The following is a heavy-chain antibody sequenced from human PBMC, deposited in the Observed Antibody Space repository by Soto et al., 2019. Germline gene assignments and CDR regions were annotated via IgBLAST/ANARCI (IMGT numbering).Heavy chain of an antibody. CDR1: GGSISSRTFW. CDR3: ARHPRDDYNYGGSGIFDY. CDR2: MYYSGSS. V-gene: IGHV4-39*01. J-gene: IGHJ4*02. D-gene: IGHD4-4*01. Sequence: QLQLQESGPGLVKPSETLSLTCSVSGGSISSRTFWWAWIRQPPGKGLEWIGDMYYSGSSYSSPSLKSRVTLSVDTSKNQLSLKLNSVTAGDTAVYYCARHPRDDYNYGGSGIFDYWGQGTLVTVSS.